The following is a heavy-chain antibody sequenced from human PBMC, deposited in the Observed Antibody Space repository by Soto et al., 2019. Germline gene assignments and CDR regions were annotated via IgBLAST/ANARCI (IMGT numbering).Heavy chain of an antibody. D-gene: IGHD6-6*01. CDR2: IIPIFGTA. CDR3: ARDPDRYSSSSGVEDY. Sequence: QVQLVQSGAEVKKPGSSVKVSCKASGGTFSSYAISWVRQAPGQGLEWMGGIIPIFGTANYAQKFQGRVTITADESTSTDYMELSSLRSEDTAVYYRARDPDRYSSSSGVEDYWGQGTLVTVSS. J-gene: IGHJ4*02. CDR1: GGTFSSYA. V-gene: IGHV1-69*12.